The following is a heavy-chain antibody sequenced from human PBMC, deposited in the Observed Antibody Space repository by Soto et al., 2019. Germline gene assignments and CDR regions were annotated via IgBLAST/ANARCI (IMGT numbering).Heavy chain of an antibody. J-gene: IGHJ6*03. D-gene: IGHD2-15*01. CDR2: IYSGGST. Sequence: GGSLRLSCAASGFTVSSNYMSWVRQAPGKGLEWVSVIYSGGSTYYADSVKGRFTISRDNSKNTLYLQMNSLRAEDTAVYYGARGGKDIVVVVADYYMDVWGKGTTVTVSS. V-gene: IGHV3-66*02. CDR3: ARGGKDIVVVVADYYMDV. CDR1: GFTVSSNY.